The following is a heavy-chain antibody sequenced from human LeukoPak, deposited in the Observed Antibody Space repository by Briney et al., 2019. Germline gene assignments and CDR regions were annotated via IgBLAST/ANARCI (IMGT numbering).Heavy chain of an antibody. V-gene: IGHV4-59*01. CDR2: IYYSGST. CDR1: GGSISSYY. Sequence: KTSETLSLTCTVSGGSISSYYWSWIRQPPGKGLEWIGYIYYSGSTNYNPSLRSRVTISVDTSKNQFSLKLSSVTAADTAVYYCARVHESIDYWGQGTLVTVSS. CDR3: ARVHESIDY. J-gene: IGHJ4*02. D-gene: IGHD6-6*01.